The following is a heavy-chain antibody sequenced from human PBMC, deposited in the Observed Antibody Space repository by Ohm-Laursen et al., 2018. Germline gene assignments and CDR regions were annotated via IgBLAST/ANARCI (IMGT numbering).Heavy chain of an antibody. J-gene: IGHJ6*02. CDR1: GGSISSGGYY. V-gene: IGHV4-31*03. D-gene: IGHD6-19*01. CDR3: ARGSGFFKLDV. Sequence: SQTLSLTCTVSGGSISSGGYYWSWIRQHPGKGLEWIGYIYYSGSTKYNPSLKRRVTLSADSSNSQFSLRLTSVTAADTATYYCARGSGFFKLDVWGQGTTVTVSS. CDR2: IYYSGST.